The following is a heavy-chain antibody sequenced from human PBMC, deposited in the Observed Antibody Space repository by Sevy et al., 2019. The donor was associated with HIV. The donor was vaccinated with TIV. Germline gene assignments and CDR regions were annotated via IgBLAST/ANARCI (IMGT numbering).Heavy chain of an antibody. D-gene: IGHD5-18*01. V-gene: IGHV4-59*01. CDR3: ARDALHYGYFWFDP. Sequence: SETLSLTCTVSGGSISSYYWSWIRQPPGKGLEWIGYICYSGSTNYNPSLKSRFTISVDTSKNQFSLKLSSVTAADTAVYYCARDALHYGYFWFDPWGQGTLVTVSS. CDR1: GGSISSYY. J-gene: IGHJ5*02. CDR2: ICYSGST.